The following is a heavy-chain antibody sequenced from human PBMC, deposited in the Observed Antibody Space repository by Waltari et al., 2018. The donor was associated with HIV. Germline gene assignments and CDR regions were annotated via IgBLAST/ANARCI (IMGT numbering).Heavy chain of an antibody. D-gene: IGHD7-27*01. CDR1: GFTFSSFS. CDR2: ISSGSSFI. J-gene: IGHJ4*02. CDR3: ARAPTNFGGF. Sequence: EVQLVESGGGLVKPGGSLRVYCAGSGFTFSSFSMNWVRQAPGKGLGWVASISSGSSFIDYADSVKGRFTISRDNAKNSLYLQMKSLRVEDTALYYCARAPTNFGGFWGQGTLVTVSS. V-gene: IGHV3-21*01.